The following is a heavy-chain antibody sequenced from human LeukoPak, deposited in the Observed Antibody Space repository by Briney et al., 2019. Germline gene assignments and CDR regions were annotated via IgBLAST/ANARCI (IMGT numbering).Heavy chain of an antibody. D-gene: IGHD3-16*01. J-gene: IGHJ4*02. V-gene: IGHV3-23*01. Sequence: GGSLRLSCAASGFIFSTYAMTWVRQAPGKGLEWVSGISGSGASTYYADSVEGRFTVSRDNFNNTLYLQMNRLRAEDTAVYYCAKRGGGVSNFDYWGQGTLVTVSS. CDR2: ISGSGAST. CDR1: GFIFSTYA. CDR3: AKRGGGVSNFDY.